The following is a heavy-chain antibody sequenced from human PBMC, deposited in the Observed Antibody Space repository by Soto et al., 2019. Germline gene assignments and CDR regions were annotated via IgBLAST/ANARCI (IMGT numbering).Heavy chain of an antibody. V-gene: IGHV3-33*01. CDR1: GFTFSSCG. Sequence: QVQLVEYGGGVVQPGRSLRLSCAVSGFTFSSCGMHWVRQAPGKGLEWVAVIWYDGITTYYADSVKGRFTISRDNFKNTLYLQINSLTAEDTAVYYCARDLGRPSRIPNDAFKIWGPGTMVTVSS. D-gene: IGHD2-21*01. CDR3: ARDLGRPSRIPNDAFKI. J-gene: IGHJ3*02. CDR2: IWYDGITT.